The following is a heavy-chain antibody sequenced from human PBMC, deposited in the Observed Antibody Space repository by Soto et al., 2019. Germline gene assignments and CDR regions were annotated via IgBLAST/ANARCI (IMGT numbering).Heavy chain of an antibody. V-gene: IGHV1-2*04. Sequence: ASVKVSCKASGYTFTGYYMHWVRQAPGQGLEWMGWFNPNSGDTNYAQKFQGWVTMTRDTSITTAYMELSRLKSDDTAVYYCAREGGGIAAAGAGNDAFDIWGQGTMVTVS. CDR1: GYTFTGYY. J-gene: IGHJ3*02. D-gene: IGHD6-13*01. CDR2: FNPNSGDT. CDR3: AREGGGIAAAGAGNDAFDI.